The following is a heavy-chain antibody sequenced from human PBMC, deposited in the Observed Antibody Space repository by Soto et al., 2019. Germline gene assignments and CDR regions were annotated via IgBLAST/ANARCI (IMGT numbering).Heavy chain of an antibody. CDR3: AKKDTSGSGTYFDS. D-gene: IGHD3-10*01. CDR2: LIPVFGTP. J-gene: IGHJ4*02. V-gene: IGHV1-69*12. Sequence: QVQLVQSGAEVKKPGSSVKVSCKASGGPFLSYAITWVRQAPGQGLEWMGGLIPVFGTPNYAQKFQGRVTITAEESTKTTYMELSSLRSEDTAVYYCAKKDTSGSGTYFDSWGQGTLVTVSS. CDR1: GGPFLSYA.